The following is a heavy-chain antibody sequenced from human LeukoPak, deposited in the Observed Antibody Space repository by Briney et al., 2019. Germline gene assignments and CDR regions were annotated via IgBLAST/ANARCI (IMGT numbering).Heavy chain of an antibody. CDR2: INPNSGGT. CDR1: GYTFTDYY. Sequence: ASVKVSCKASGYTFTDYYMHWVRQAPGQGLEWMGWINPNSGGTNYAQKFQGRVTMTRDTSISTAYMELGRLRSDDTAVYYCARDRRWDIVAAGGLLNFDYWGQGTLVTVSS. D-gene: IGHD5-12*01. CDR3: ARDRRWDIVAAGGLLNFDY. J-gene: IGHJ4*02. V-gene: IGHV1-2*02.